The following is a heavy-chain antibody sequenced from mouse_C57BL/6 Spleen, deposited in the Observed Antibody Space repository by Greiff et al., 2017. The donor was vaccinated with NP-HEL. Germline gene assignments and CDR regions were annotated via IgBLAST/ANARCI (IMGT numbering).Heavy chain of an antibody. CDR2: INYDGSST. V-gene: IGHV5-16*01. D-gene: IGHD2-10*01. CDR3: ARAYYGNYHYFDY. J-gene: IGHJ2*01. CDR1: GFTFSDYY. Sequence: DVKLVESEGGLVQPGSSMKLSCTASGFTFSDYYMAWVRQVPEKGLEWVANINYDGSSTYYLDSLKSRFIISRDNAKNILYLQMSSLKSEDTATYYCARAYYGNYHYFDYWGQGTTLTVSS.